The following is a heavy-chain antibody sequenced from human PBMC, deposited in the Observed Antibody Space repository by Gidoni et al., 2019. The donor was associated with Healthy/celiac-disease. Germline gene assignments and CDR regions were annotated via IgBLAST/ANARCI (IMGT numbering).Heavy chain of an antibody. CDR3: ARSDFWSGYYTY. D-gene: IGHD3-3*01. Sequence: SLKGRFTISRDNAKNTLYLHMNSLRAEDTAVYYCARSDFWSGYYTYWGQGTLVTVSS. V-gene: IGHV3-74*01. J-gene: IGHJ4*02.